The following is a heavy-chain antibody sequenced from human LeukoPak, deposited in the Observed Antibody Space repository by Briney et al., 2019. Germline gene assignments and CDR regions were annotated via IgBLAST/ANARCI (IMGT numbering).Heavy chain of an antibody. Sequence: AGGSLRLSCAASGFTFSSYRINWVRQAPGKGLEWVSYISTCGTNMYYADSVRGRFTISRDNAKKSLYLHVNSLRAEDTAVYYCARFDTSGYHYFDYWGQGTLVTVSS. J-gene: IGHJ4*02. CDR2: ISTCGTNM. D-gene: IGHD3-22*01. CDR3: ARFDTSGYHYFDY. CDR1: GFTFSSYR. V-gene: IGHV3-48*03.